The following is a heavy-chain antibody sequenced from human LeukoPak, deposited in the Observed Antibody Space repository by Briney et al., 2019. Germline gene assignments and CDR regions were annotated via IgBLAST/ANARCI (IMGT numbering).Heavy chain of an antibody. Sequence: PSETLSLSCTVSSGSISTYYWSWIRQPPGKRLEWIGFIHYTGSTNYNPSLKSRVTISVDTSKNQFSLKLNSVTAADTAVYFCARSSGSRYYIDYWGQGTLVTVSS. CDR1: SGSISTYY. CDR3: ARSSGSRYYIDY. J-gene: IGHJ4*02. CDR2: IHYTGST. D-gene: IGHD1-26*01. V-gene: IGHV4-59*01.